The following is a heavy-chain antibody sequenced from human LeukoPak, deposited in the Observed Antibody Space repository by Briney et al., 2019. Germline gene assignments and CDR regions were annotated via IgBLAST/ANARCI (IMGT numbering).Heavy chain of an antibody. Sequence: AGGSLRLSCAASGFTFTTYYMTWVRQAPGKGLEWVANINQAGTESYYVDSVKGRFTFSRDNAKNSVYLQMSNLRAEDTAVYYCGRENWSIDYWGQGTLVTVSS. CDR1: GFTFTTYY. CDR2: INQAGTES. CDR3: GRENWSIDY. V-gene: IGHV3-7*01. J-gene: IGHJ4*02. D-gene: IGHD1-1*01.